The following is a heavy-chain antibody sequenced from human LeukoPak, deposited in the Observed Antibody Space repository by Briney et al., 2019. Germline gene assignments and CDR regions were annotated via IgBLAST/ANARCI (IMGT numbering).Heavy chain of an antibody. CDR2: MHTSGTT. D-gene: IGHD3-3*01. CDR3: VPRKEWSCYMGV. V-gene: IGHV4-61*02. Sequence: SETLSLTCTVSGGSVSSGSYYWSWIRQPAGKGLEWIGRMHTSGTTNYNPALKSRVTISEDTSKNQFSLNLTSVTAADTAVYYCVPRKEWSCYMGVWNKGTTVTVSS. CDR1: GGSVSSGSYY. J-gene: IGHJ6*03.